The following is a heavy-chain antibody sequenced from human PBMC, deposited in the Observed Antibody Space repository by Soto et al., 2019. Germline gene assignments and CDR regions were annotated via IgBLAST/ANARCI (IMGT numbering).Heavy chain of an antibody. D-gene: IGHD7-27*01. CDR3: ARGGGPNWGFYVY. V-gene: IGHV4-59*08. CDR2: IYYSGTT. CDR1: GGSISSYY. J-gene: IGHJ4*02. Sequence: QVQLQESGPGLVKPSETLSLTCTVSGGSISSYYWSWIRQSPGKGLEWIGYIYYSGTTDYNPSLTSRVTSSVDTSKDQSSLKLNSVTAADTAVYYCARGGGPNWGFYVYWGQGTLVTVSS.